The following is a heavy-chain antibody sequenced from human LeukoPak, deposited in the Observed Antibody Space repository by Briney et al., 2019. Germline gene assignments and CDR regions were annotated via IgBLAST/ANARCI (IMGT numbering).Heavy chain of an antibody. V-gene: IGHV1-69*04. D-gene: IGHD1-26*01. CDR3: ARASGSYLAPVDY. Sequence: SVKVSCKASGYTFTGYYIHWVRQAPGQGLEWMGRIIPILGIANYAQKFQGRVTITADKSTSTAYMELSSLRSEDTAVYYCARASGSYLAPVDYWGQGTLVTVSS. CDR1: GYTFTGYY. J-gene: IGHJ4*02. CDR2: IIPILGIA.